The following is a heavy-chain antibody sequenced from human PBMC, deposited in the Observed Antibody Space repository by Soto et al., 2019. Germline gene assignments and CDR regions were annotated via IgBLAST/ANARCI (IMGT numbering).Heavy chain of an antibody. CDR3: VRSSGSQPRAGWFDP. CDR1: SFNFDDQA. CDR2: ISWNSVTI. Sequence: EVQLVESGGGLAQPGWSRRLSCAASSFNFDDQAMHWVRQTPGKGLEWVSGISWNSVTINYADSIKGRFTISRDNAKRTLYLQMNNLRPADTAMYFCVRSSGSQPRAGWFDPWGQGTLVTVS. D-gene: IGHD1-26*01. V-gene: IGHV3-9*01. J-gene: IGHJ5*02.